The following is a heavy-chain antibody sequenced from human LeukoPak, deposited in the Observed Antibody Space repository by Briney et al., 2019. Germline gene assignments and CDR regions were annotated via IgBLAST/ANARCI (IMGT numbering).Heavy chain of an antibody. Sequence: GGSLRLSCAASGFTFSDYYMSWIRQAPGKGLEWVSYISSSGSTTYYADSVRGRFIISRDNSKNTLYLQMSSLRAEDTAVYYCAKSKEDCCGSFDPWGQGTLVTVSS. CDR3: AKSKEDCCGSFDP. CDR2: ISSSGSTT. J-gene: IGHJ5*02. CDR1: GFTFSDYY. D-gene: IGHD2-15*01. V-gene: IGHV3-11*01.